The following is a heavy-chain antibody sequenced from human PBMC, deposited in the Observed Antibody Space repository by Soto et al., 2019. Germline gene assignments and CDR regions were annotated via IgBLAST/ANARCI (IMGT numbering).Heavy chain of an antibody. CDR3: ARLPYSYVSLYFFDF. CDR2: ISDRGGST. Sequence: PGGSLRLSCAASGFTFSNYAVSWVRQSPGRGLEWVASISDRGGSTKYADSVNGRFTISRDNSRNTLFLQMDTLRAEDTAVYYCARLPYSYVSLYFFDFWGQGTLV. CDR1: GFTFSNYA. V-gene: IGHV3-23*01. D-gene: IGHD5-18*01. J-gene: IGHJ4*02.